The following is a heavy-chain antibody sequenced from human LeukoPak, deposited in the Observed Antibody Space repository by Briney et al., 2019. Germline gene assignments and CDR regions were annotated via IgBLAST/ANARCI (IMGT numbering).Heavy chain of an antibody. D-gene: IGHD3-9*01. CDR2: ISGDGRNI. J-gene: IGHJ6*02. CDR3: TRDLMDYDVSTGLHHYYMDV. V-gene: IGHV3-74*01. Sequence: GGSLRLSCVASGFTFSSYWMHWVRQDPRKGLVWVARISGDGRNINYADSVRGRFTISRDNAKNTLYLQMNTLRVEDTAVYYCTRDLMDYDVSTGLHHYYMDVWGQGTTVTVSS. CDR1: GFTFSSYW.